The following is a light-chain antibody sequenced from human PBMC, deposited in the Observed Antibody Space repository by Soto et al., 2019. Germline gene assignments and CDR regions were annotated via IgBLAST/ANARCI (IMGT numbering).Light chain of an antibody. CDR3: SSFTGTSYV. CDR2: DVS. V-gene: IGLV2-14*01. J-gene: IGLJ1*01. CDR1: SSDGGGNKY. Sequence: QSVLTQPASVSRSPGQSITISCTGASSDGGGNKYVSWYQQYPGKAPKLMVCDVSNRPSGVSNRFSGSNSGNTASLTISGLQAEDEADYYCSSFTGTSYVFGTGTKVTVL.